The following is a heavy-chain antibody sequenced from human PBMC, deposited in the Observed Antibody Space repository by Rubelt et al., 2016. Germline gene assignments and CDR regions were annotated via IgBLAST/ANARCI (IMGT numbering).Heavy chain of an antibody. V-gene: IGHV1-69*06. CDR1: GGTFSSYA. J-gene: IGHJ4*02. CDR3: VGGEPADY. D-gene: IGHD3-10*01. Sequence: QVQLVQSGAEVKKPGSSVKVSCKASGGTFSSYAISWVRQASGQGLEWMGGIIPIFGTANYAQKFQVRVTMTTDTSTSTAYMELRGLRSDDTAVYYCVGGEPADYWGQGTLVTVSS. CDR2: IIPIFGTA.